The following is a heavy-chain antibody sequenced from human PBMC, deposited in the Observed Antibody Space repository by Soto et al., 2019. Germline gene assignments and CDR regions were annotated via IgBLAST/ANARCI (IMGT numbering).Heavy chain of an antibody. CDR3: AKEIIAVSGPWDFDN. V-gene: IGHV3-30*18. CDR2: ISYDGIHK. CDR1: GFTFSTYG. Sequence: QVQLVESGGGVVQPGRSLRLSCAASGFTFSTYGMSWVRQAPGKGLEWVAIISYDGIHKYYADSVKGRFTISRDNSRNTLYLQMNSLRAEDTAVYSCAKEIIAVSGPWDFDNWGQGTLVTVSS. J-gene: IGHJ4*02. D-gene: IGHD6-19*01.